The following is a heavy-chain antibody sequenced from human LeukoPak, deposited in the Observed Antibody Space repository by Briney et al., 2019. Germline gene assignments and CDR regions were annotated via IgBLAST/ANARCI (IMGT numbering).Heavy chain of an antibody. CDR2: INWNGRIT. J-gene: IGHJ6*03. D-gene: IGHD5-18*01. V-gene: IGHV3-20*04. Sequence: PGESLRLSCAASGFTFYDYAMNWVRQVPGRGLEWVSGINWNGRITEYADSVKDRFTISRQNTKNSLYLYMNNLGGEDTPLYFCARGSVQLWLRDTYYYMDVWGKGTTVTVSS. CDR1: GFTFYDYA. CDR3: ARGSVQLWLRDTYYYMDV.